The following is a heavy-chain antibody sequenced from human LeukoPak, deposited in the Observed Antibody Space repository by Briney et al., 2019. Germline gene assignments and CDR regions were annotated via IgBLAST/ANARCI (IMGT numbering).Heavy chain of an antibody. CDR2: INAGNGNT. V-gene: IGHV1-3*01. Sequence: ASVKVSCKASGYTFTSYAMHWVRQARGQRREWMGWINAGNGNTKYSQKFQGRVTITRDTSASTAYMELSGLRSEDTAVYYCARDGVYSSGWDVGYWFDPWGQGTLVTVSS. CDR1: GYTFTSYA. CDR3: ARDGVYSSGWDVGYWFDP. D-gene: IGHD6-19*01. J-gene: IGHJ5*02.